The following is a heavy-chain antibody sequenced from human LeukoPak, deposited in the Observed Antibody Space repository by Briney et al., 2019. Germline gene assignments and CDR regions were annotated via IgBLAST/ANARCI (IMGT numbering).Heavy chain of an antibody. J-gene: IGHJ4*02. CDR3: ARDATLYDSRAYYYLW. CDR2: IIPMFRTV. CDR1: GGTFSRYA. Sequence: SVKVSCKASGGTFSRYAISWVRQAPGQGLEWMGGIIPMFRTVNYAQKFQGRVTITADESMSTAYMELTSLRSEDTAVYYCARDATLYDSRAYYYLWWGQGTLVTVSS. D-gene: IGHD3-22*01. V-gene: IGHV1-69*13.